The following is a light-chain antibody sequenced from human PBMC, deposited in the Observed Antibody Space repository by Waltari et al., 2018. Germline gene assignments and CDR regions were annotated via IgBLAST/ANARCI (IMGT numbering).Light chain of an antibody. CDR3: SSDAVSNNFYD. Sequence: QSALTQPPSASGSPGQSVTISCTGTGSGGSVSWYQQLPGKAPKLLIYEVSKRPSGVPDRVSGSKSGNTASRTVSGLQAEDEGDYYCSSDAVSNNFYDFGSGTKVTVL. V-gene: IGLV2-8*01. CDR2: EVS. CDR1: GSGGS. J-gene: IGLJ1*01.